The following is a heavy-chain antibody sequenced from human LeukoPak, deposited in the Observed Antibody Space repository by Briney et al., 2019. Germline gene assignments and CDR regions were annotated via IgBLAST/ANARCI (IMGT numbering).Heavy chain of an antibody. CDR1: GFTFNDYT. D-gene: IGHD3-22*01. J-gene: IGHJ3*02. CDR2: ISWNSGTI. V-gene: IGHV3-9*01. CDR3: TKGASMIVPLTAFDI. Sequence: GRSLRLSCAASGFTFNDYTMNWVRQAPGKGLEWVSGISWNSGTIGYADSVKGRFTISRDNAKNSLYLQMNSLRAEDTALYYCTKGASMIVPLTAFDIWGQGTMVTVSS.